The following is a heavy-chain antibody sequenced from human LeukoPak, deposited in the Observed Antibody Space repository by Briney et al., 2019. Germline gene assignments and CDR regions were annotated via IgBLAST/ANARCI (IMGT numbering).Heavy chain of an antibody. CDR1: GFTFRSYA. J-gene: IGHJ4*02. CDR3: AKAYYDLWSGYIDY. D-gene: IGHD3-3*01. Sequence: GGSLRLSCAASGFTFRSYAMSWVRQARGKGLEWVSGISGSGDSTYYADSVKGRFTASRDNSKSTLYLQMNSLRAEDTAVYYCAKAYYDLWSGYIDYWGQGTLVTVSS. V-gene: IGHV3-23*01. CDR2: ISGSGDST.